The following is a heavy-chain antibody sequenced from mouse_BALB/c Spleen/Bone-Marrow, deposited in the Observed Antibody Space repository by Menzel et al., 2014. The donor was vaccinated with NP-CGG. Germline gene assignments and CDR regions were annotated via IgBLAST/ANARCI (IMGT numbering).Heavy chain of an antibody. CDR3: ARLNYYGNLFV. Sequence: EVQGVESGGGLVQPGGSLKLSCAASGFDFSRYWMSWVRQAPGKGPEWIGEINPDSSTINYTPSLKDKFIISRDNAKNTLYLQMSKVRSEDTALYYCARLNYYGNLFVWGAGTTVTVPS. CDR1: GFDFSRYW. CDR2: INPDSSTI. J-gene: IGHJ1*01. D-gene: IGHD1-1*01. V-gene: IGHV4-1*02.